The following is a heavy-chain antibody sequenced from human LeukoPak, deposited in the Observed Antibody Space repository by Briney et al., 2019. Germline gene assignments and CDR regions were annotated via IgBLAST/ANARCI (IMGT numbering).Heavy chain of an antibody. CDR1: GYTFTSYY. CDR2: INPSGGST. V-gene: IGHV1-46*01. J-gene: IGHJ4*02. Sequence: GASVKVSCKASGYTFTSYYMHWVRQAPGQGLEWMGIINPSGGSTSYAQKFQGRVTMTRDTSTSTVYMELSSLRSEDTAVYYCARDSLTTVTTHVPFDYWGQGTLVTVSS. CDR3: ARDSLTTVTTHVPFDY. D-gene: IGHD4-17*01.